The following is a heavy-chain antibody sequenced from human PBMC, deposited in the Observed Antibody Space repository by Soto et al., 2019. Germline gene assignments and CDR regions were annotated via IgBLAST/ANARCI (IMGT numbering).Heavy chain of an antibody. CDR3: ATGHWFDP. CDR2: IIPILGIA. V-gene: IGHV1-69*02. CDR1: GGTFSSYT. J-gene: IGHJ5*02. D-gene: IGHD2-8*02. Sequence: QVQLVQSGAEVKKPGSSVKVSCKASGGTFSSYTISWLRQARGQGLEWMGRIIPILGIANYAQKFQGRVTITADKSTSTAYMELSSLRSEDTAVYYCATGHWFDPWGQGTLVTVSS.